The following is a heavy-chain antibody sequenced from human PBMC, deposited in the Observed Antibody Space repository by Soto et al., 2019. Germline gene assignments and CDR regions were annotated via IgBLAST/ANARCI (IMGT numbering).Heavy chain of an antibody. D-gene: IGHD2-15*01. CDR1: GFTVSSNY. Sequence: EVQLVESGGGLVQPGGSLRLSCAASGFTVSSNYMSWVRQAPGKGLEWVSVIYSGGSTYYADSVKGRFTISRDNSKNTLYLQMNSLRAEDTAVYYCARDRSGGNYYFDYWGQGTLVTFAS. CDR3: ARDRSGGNYYFDY. CDR2: IYSGGST. V-gene: IGHV3-66*01. J-gene: IGHJ4*02.